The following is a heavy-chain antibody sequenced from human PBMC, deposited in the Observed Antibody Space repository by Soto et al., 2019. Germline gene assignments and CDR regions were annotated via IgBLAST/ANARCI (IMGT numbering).Heavy chain of an antibody. J-gene: IGHJ4*02. V-gene: IGHV3-66*01. D-gene: IGHD2-2*01. CDR2: LYRHGDGHT. CDR3: PIMKYCPRTTCFDF. Sequence: EVQLVQSGGALVQPGGSLRLACATSGFTVSLSYMTWVRQVPGKGLEWVSILYRHGDGHTYYTDTVKGRFTISRDTAKNTLYPQMRTLRVEETALYCCPIMKYCPRTTCFDFWGQGSVVTVSS. CDR1: GFTVSLSY.